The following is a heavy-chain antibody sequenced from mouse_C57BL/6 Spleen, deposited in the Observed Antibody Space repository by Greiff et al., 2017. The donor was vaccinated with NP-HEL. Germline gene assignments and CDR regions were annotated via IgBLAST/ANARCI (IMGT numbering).Heavy chain of an antibody. CDR3: AREGYYGMGYAMEY. Sequence: EVKLQESGPGLVKPSQSLSLTCSVTGYSITSGYYWNWIRQFPGNKLEWMGYISYDGGNNYNPSLKNRISITRDTSKNQFFLKLNTVTTEDTATYYSAREGYYGMGYAMEYWGQGTTVT. D-gene: IGHD1-1*01. J-gene: IGHJ4*01. CDR2: ISYDGGN. CDR1: GYSITSGYY. V-gene: IGHV3-6*01.